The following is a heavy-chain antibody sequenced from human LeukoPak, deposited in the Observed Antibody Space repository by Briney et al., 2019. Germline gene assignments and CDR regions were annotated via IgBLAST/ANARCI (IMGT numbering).Heavy chain of an antibody. CDR3: ARPPGYSSGLY. CDR2: IYYSGST. J-gene: IGHJ4*02. V-gene: IGHV4-39*01. D-gene: IGHD6-19*01. Sequence: PETLSLTCSVSGGSISSSNSYWGWLRPPPGKGLEWIGSIYYSGSTYYKPSLKSRVTISVDTSKNQFSLSLSSVTAADTAVYYCARPPGYSSGLYWGQGTLVTVS. CDR1: GGSISSSNSY.